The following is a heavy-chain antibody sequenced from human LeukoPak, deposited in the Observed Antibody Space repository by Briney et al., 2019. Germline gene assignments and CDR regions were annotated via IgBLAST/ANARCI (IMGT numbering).Heavy chain of an antibody. Sequence: GGSLRLSCAASGFTFSSYAMSWVRQAPGKGLERVSAISGSGGSTYYADSVKGRFTISRDNSKNTLYLQMNSLRAEDTAVYYCAKGQWFGESSRGMDVWGQGTTVTVSS. D-gene: IGHD3-10*01. CDR1: GFTFSSYA. V-gene: IGHV3-23*01. CDR2: ISGSGGST. J-gene: IGHJ6*02. CDR3: AKGQWFGESSRGMDV.